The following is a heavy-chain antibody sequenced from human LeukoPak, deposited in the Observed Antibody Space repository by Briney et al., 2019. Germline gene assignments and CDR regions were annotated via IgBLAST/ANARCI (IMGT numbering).Heavy chain of an antibody. J-gene: IGHJ4*02. CDR1: GYTFTSYG. CDR3: ARDGVVTPYYFDY. Sequence: ASVKVSCEASGYTFTSYGISWVRQAPGQGLEWMGWISAYDGNTNYAQKFQDRVTMTRDTSTSTVYMELRSLRSDDTAMYYCARDGVVTPYYFDYWGQGTLVTVSS. CDR2: ISAYDGNT. V-gene: IGHV1-18*01. D-gene: IGHD3-3*01.